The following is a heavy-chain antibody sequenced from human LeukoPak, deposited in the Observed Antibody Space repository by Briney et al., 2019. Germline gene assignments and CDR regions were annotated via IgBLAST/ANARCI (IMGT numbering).Heavy chain of an antibody. V-gene: IGHV1-46*01. CDR3: ARAGGDYGRRGHWYFDL. D-gene: IGHD4-17*01. CDR1: GDTFTSYY. J-gene: IGHJ2*01. Sequence: ASVKVSCKASGDTFTSYYMHWVRQAPGQGLEWMGIINPSGGSTSYAQKFQGRVTMTRDMSTSTVYMELSSLRSEDTAVYYCARAGGDYGRRGHWYFDLWGRGTLVTVSS. CDR2: INPSGGST.